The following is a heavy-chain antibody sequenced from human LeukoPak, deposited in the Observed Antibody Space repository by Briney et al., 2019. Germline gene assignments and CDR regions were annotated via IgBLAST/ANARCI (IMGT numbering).Heavy chain of an antibody. CDR2: IYTGGTT. D-gene: IGHD3-10*01. CDR3: AKGAYYHGSGRYFDY. J-gene: IGHJ4*02. CDR1: GFTVSSNS. Sequence: GGSLRLSCAASGFTVSSNSMSWVRQAPGKGLVWVSVIYTGGTTYYADSVKGRFTMSRDNSKNTLYLQMNSLRAEDTAVYYCAKGAYYHGSGRYFDYWGQGTLVTVSS. V-gene: IGHV3-53*01.